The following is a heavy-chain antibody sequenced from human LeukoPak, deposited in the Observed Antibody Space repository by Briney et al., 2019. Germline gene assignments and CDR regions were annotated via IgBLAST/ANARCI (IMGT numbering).Heavy chain of an antibody. Sequence: GGSLRLSCAASGFTFSSYSMNWVRQAPGKGLEWVSSISSSSSYVYYADSVKGRFTISRDNAKNSLYLQMNSLRAEDTAVYYCARDRNYYDSSYYFDYWGQGTLVTVSS. V-gene: IGHV3-21*01. CDR2: ISSSSSYV. CDR3: ARDRNYYDSSYYFDY. D-gene: IGHD3-22*01. CDR1: GFTFSSYS. J-gene: IGHJ4*02.